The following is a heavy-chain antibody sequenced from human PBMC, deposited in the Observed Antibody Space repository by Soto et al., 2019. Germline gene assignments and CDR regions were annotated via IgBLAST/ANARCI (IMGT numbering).Heavy chain of an antibody. CDR2: IFPADSDT. CDR3: ASSVVVPSTMNYFDY. J-gene: IGHJ4*02. CDR1: GYSFSNYW. D-gene: IGHD2-15*01. V-gene: IGHV5-51*01. Sequence: GESLKISCKGSGYSFSNYWIAWVRQMPGKGLEWMGIIFPADSDTKYSPSFQGQVTISADKSISTAYLQWSSLKASDTAMYYCASSVVVPSTMNYFDYWRQRSLVTVSS.